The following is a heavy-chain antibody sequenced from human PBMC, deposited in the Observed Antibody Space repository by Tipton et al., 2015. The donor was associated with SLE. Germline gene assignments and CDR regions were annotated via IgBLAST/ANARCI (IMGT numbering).Heavy chain of an antibody. CDR3: ARAPSSIAARFFDY. CDR1: GYSFTSYW. J-gene: IGHJ4*02. V-gene: IGHV5-51*03. CDR2: IYPGDSDT. Sequence: QLVQSGAEVKKPGESLKISCKGSGYSFTSYWIGWVRQMPGKGLEWMGIIYPGDSDTRYSPSFQGQVTISVDTSKNQFSLKLSSVTAADTAVYYCARAPSSIAARFFDYWGQGTLVTVSS. D-gene: IGHD6-6*01.